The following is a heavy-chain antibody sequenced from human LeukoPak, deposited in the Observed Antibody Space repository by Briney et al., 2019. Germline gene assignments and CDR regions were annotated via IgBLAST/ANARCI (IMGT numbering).Heavy chain of an antibody. V-gene: IGHV3-66*01. Sequence: PGGSLRLSCAASGFTVSSNFMSWVRQAPGKGLEWVSVIYSGGNTYYADYVKGRFTVSRDNSKATLYLQMNSLRAEDTAVYYCAKGASESSTWYTYFDYWGQGTLVTVSS. CDR3: AKGASESSTWYTYFDY. CDR2: IYSGGNT. J-gene: IGHJ4*02. D-gene: IGHD6-13*01. CDR1: GFTVSSNF.